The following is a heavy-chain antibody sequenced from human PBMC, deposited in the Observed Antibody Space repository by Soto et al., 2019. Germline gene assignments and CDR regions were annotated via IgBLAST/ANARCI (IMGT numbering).Heavy chain of an antibody. V-gene: IGHV3-74*01. CDR2: INSDGSTT. J-gene: IGHJ5*02. Sequence: EVQLVESGGGLVQPGGSLSLSCAASGFTFSTYWMHWVRQVPGKGLVWVARINSDGSTTSYADSVKGRFTISRDNAKNTLVLQMNSLRAEDTAVYYCAGGVATLLAWGQGTLVTVSS. CDR1: GFTFSTYW. CDR3: AGGVATLLA. D-gene: IGHD5-12*01.